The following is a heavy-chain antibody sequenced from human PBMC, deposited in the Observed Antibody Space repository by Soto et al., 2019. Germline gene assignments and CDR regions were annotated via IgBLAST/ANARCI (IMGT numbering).Heavy chain of an antibody. CDR2: IYYSGST. D-gene: IGHD4-17*01. CDR1: GGSISSYY. J-gene: IGHJ4*02. V-gene: IGHV4-59*01. Sequence: SETLSLTCTVSGGSISSYYWSWIRQPPGKGLEWIGYIYYSGSTNYNPSLKSRVTISVDTSKNQFSLKLSSVTAADTAVYYCARSHGVLFDYWGQGTLVTVSS. CDR3: ARSHGVLFDY.